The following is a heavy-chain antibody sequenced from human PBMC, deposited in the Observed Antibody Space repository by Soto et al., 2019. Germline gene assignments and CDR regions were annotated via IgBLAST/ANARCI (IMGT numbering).Heavy chain of an antibody. D-gene: IGHD2-21*01. CDR3: SIYCGDECESGGH. J-gene: IGHJ4*02. CDR1: GYTFTRYG. Sequence: QIQLVQSGLEVKKPGASVIVSCQTSGYTFTRYGINWVRQAPGQGLEWMGWINSNHGKRNYAEKFQGRITMTTNTSTRTGYMELRGLESADPAVYYCSIYCGDECESGGHWGQGTLVTVSS. V-gene: IGHV1-18*04. CDR2: INSNHGKR.